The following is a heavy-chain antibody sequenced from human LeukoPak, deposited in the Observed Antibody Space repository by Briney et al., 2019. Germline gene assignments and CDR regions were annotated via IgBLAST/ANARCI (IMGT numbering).Heavy chain of an antibody. CDR1: GFTFSSYG. CDR3: ARDQTHSYYFDY. V-gene: IGHV3-33*01. D-gene: IGHD2-15*01. CDR2: IWYDGSNK. J-gene: IGHJ4*02. Sequence: GGSLRLSCAASGFTFSSYGMHWVRQAPGKGLEWVAVIWYDGSNKYYADSVKGRFTISRDNSKNTLYLQMNGLRAEDTAVYYCARDQTHSYYFDYWGQGTLVTVSS.